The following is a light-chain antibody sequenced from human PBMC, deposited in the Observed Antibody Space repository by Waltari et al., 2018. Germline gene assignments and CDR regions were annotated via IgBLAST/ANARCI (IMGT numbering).Light chain of an antibody. Sequence: EIVLTQSPATLSLSPGDRATLPCRASQSVINYLAWYQQKPGQAPRLLIYDASNRATDIPARFSGSGSGTDFTLTISSLEPEDFAVYYCQQRSNWPLITFGQGTRLEIK. CDR3: QQRSNWPLIT. J-gene: IGKJ5*01. V-gene: IGKV3-11*01. CDR1: QSVINY. CDR2: DAS.